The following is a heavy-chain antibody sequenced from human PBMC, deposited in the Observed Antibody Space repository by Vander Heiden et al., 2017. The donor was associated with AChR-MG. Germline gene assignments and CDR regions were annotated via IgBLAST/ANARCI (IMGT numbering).Heavy chain of an antibody. CDR2: IYYSGSN. CDR1: GGSISSSSYY. CDR3: ARHILAESGSYLGWWFDP. V-gene: IGHV4-39*01. J-gene: IGHJ5*02. D-gene: IGHD1-26*01. Sequence: QLQLQESGPGLVQPSETLSLTCTVSGGSISSSSYYWGWIRKPPGKGLEWIGSIYYSGSNYYNPSLKSRVTISVDTSKNQFSLKLSSVTAADTAVYYCARHILAESGSYLGWWFDPWGQGTLVTVSS.